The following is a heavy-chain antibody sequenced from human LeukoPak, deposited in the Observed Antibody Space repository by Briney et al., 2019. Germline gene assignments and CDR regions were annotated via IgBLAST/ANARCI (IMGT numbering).Heavy chain of an antibody. Sequence: SETLSLTCAVYRGSSSGYYWSWIRQPPGMGLEWIGDVNGDGSTSYNPSLQTRVSISGDTSKNQLSLKLTSVSAADTAVYYCASPATGNRDGFDYWSQGTLASVSS. V-gene: IGHV4-34*01. CDR1: RGSSSGYY. D-gene: IGHD5-24*01. J-gene: IGHJ4*02. CDR3: ASPATGNRDGFDY. CDR2: VNGDGST.